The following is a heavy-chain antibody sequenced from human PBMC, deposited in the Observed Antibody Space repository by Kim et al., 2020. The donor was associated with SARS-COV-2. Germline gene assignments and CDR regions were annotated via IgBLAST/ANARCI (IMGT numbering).Heavy chain of an antibody. CDR2: INPNSGGT. J-gene: IGHJ6*02. V-gene: IGHV1-2*04. D-gene: IGHD3-10*01. CDR3: ARVAGDYFGSRHVMDV. Sequence: ASVKVSCKASGYTFTGYYMHWVRQAPGQGLEWMGWINPNSGGTNYAQKFQGWVTMTRDTSISTAYMELSRLRSDDTAVYYCARVAGDYFGSRHVMDVWGQGPTVPVPS. CDR1: GYTFTGYY.